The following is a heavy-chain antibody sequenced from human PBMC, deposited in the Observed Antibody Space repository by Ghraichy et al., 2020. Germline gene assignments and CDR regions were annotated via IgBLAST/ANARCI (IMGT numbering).Heavy chain of an antibody. Sequence: SVKVSCKASGFTFTSSAVQWVRQARGQRLEWIGWIVVGSGNTNYAQKFQERVTITRDMSTSTAYMELSSLRSEDTAVYYCAADPWQWLVGYGMDVWGQGTTVTVSS. CDR2: IVVGSGNT. V-gene: IGHV1-58*01. CDR3: AADPWQWLVGYGMDV. J-gene: IGHJ6*02. D-gene: IGHD6-19*01. CDR1: GFTFTSSA.